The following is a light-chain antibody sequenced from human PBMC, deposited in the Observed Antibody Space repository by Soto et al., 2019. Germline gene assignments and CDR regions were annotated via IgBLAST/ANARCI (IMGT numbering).Light chain of an antibody. CDR1: SSNIGGNS. J-gene: IGLJ1*01. CDR2: DDN. Sequence: QSVMTQPHSVSAAPGQKVTISGSGSSSNIGGNSVSWYQQLPGTAPKLLIYDDNKRPSGIPDRFSGSKSGTSATLGITGFQTGDEADYYCGSWDSSLSAYVFGTGTKLTVL. V-gene: IGLV1-51*01. CDR3: GSWDSSLSAYV.